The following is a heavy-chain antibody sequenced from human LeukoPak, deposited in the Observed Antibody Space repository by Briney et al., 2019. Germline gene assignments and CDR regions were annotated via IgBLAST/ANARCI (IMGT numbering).Heavy chain of an antibody. CDR2: ISSSSGYI. V-gene: IGHV3-21*01. Sequence: GGSLRLSCAASGFSFSSYTMNWVRQAPGKGLEWVSIISSSSGYIYYADSVKGRFTISRDNAKNALYLQMNSLRPEDTAVYYCARGKIRYSYGRFDYWGQGILVTVSS. CDR3: ARGKIRYSYGRFDY. D-gene: IGHD5-18*01. CDR1: GFSFSSYT. J-gene: IGHJ4*02.